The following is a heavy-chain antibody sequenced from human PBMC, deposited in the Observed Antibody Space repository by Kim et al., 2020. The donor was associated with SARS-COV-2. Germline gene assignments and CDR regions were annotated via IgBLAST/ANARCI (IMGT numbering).Heavy chain of an antibody. CDR3: ARVIARGIAAAGPLHYYGMDV. CDR2: IIPIFGTA. V-gene: IGHV1-69*13. J-gene: IGHJ6*02. D-gene: IGHD6-13*01. CDR1: GGTFSSYA. Sequence: SVKVSCKASGGTFSSYAISWVRQAPGQGLEWMGGIIPIFGTANYAQKFQGRVTITADESTSTAYMELSSLRSEDTAVYYCARVIARGIAAAGPLHYYGMDVWGQGTTVTVSS.